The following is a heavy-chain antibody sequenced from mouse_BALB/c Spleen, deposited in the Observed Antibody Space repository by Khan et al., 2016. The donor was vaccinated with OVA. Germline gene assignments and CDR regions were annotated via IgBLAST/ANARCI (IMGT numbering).Heavy chain of an antibody. J-gene: IGHJ3*01. CDR1: GYTFTTYW. CDR3: ARGGLYGIFPY. V-gene: IGHV1-7*01. Sequence: VQLQESGAELAKPGASVKMSCKASGYTFTTYWMHWIKQRPGQGLEWIGYINPSTGYTEYNQNFKDKATLTAEGSSSKAYMQLNSLKSEDSAVYSCARGGLYGIFPYWGQGTLVTVSA. D-gene: IGHD2-10*02. CDR2: INPSTGYT.